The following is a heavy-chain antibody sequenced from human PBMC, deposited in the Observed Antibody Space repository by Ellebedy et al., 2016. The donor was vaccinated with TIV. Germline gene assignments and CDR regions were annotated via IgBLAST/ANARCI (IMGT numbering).Heavy chain of an antibody. Sequence: GESLKISCEASESTFSSYGMGWVRQAPGKGLEWVSSISTTDGTHYADSVKGRFTISRDNPKNTLYLQMNSLRVEDTAVYYCATQLWNTEFWGQGTLVIVSS. V-gene: IGHV3-23*01. CDR3: ATQLWNTEF. D-gene: IGHD5-24*01. CDR1: ESTFSSYG. J-gene: IGHJ4*02. CDR2: ISTTDGT.